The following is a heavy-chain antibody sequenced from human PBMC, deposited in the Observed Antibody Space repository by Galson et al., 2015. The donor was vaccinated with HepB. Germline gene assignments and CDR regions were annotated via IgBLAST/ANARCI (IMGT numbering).Heavy chain of an antibody. CDR3: ARDGQRGSGWYKGSDY. J-gene: IGHJ4*02. CDR2: RSYDVSNK. CDR1: GVTFSSYA. D-gene: IGHD6-19*01. V-gene: IGHV3-30*04. Sequence: SLRLSCAASGVTFSSYAMHWVRQAPGQGLEWVAVRSYDVSNKYYAESVRGRFTISRDNSKNTLYLQMNSLRAEDTAVYYCARDGQRGSGWYKGSDYWGQGTLVTVSS.